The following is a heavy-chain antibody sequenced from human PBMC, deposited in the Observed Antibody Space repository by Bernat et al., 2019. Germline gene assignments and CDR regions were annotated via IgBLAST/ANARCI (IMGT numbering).Heavy chain of an antibody. J-gene: IGHJ4*02. D-gene: IGHD6-13*01. CDR3: AKRGTAAGTGAWSGGGYYFDY. Sequence: EVQLLESGGGLVQPGGSLRLSCAASGFTFSSYAMSWVRQAPGKGLEWVSAISNGGGGTYYANCVRGRFTFSRDKSQTTLYLQMNRLRAEDAAVCYWAKRGTAAGTGAWSGGGYYFDYWGRGTLVTVSS. CDR1: GFTFSSYA. CDR2: ISNGGGGT. V-gene: IGHV3-23*01.